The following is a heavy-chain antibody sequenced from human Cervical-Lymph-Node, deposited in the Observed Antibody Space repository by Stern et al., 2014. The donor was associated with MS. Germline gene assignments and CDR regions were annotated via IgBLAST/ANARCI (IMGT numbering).Heavy chain of an antibody. D-gene: IGHD3-22*01. J-gene: IGHJ4*02. CDR2: ISADNGNP. V-gene: IGHV1-18*01. CDR1: GYTFTSYG. Sequence: QVQLVQSGAEVKKPGASVKVSCKASGYTFTSYGISWVRQAPGQGLEWMGWISADNGNPNYAQKLQGRVTMTTDTSTSTAYMELRSLRSDDTAVYYCARSGRDYYDSSGYYEGDYWGQGTLVTVSS. CDR3: ARSGRDYYDSSGYYEGDY.